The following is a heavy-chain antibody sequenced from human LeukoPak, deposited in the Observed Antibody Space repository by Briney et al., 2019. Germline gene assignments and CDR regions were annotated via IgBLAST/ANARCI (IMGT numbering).Heavy chain of an antibody. V-gene: IGHV3-23*01. CDR3: AKERSGGWPFDY. J-gene: IGHJ4*02. CDR1: GFTIRTYA. D-gene: IGHD6-19*01. Sequence: PGGSLRLSCAASGFTIRTYAMTWVRQGPGKDLEWISTISASGGSTYHADSVKGRFTISRDTSKNTLYLQMNSLRAEDTAIYYCAKERSGGWPFDYWGQGTLVTVSS. CDR2: ISASGGST.